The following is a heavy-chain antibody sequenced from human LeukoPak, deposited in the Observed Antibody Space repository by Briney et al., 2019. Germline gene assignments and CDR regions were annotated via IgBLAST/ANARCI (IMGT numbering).Heavy chain of an antibody. Sequence: GGSLRLSCEASGFTFSAPDMDWVRQAPGKGLEWVGRIRNKPNGYTTDYSASVKVRFSISKDNSKNSLYLQTNSLNIEDTAVYSCTRGLHGDAFDLWGQGTMVTVSS. CDR3: TRGLHGDAFDL. CDR2: IRNKPNGYTT. V-gene: IGHV3-72*01. CDR1: GFTFSAPD. D-gene: IGHD5-24*01. J-gene: IGHJ3*01.